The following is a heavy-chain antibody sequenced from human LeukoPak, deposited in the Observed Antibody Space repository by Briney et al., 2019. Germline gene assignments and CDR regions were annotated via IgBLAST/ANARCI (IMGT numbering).Heavy chain of an antibody. CDR3: ARDGYSYGYGFNYFDY. CDR2: INHSGST. D-gene: IGHD5-18*01. V-gene: IGHV4-34*01. J-gene: IGHJ4*02. Sequence: PSETLSLTCTVSGGSISSYQWSWIRQPPGKGLEWIGEINHSGSTNYNPSLKSRVTISVDTSKNQFSLKLSSVTAADTAVYYCARDGYSYGYGFNYFDYWGQGTLATVSS. CDR1: GGSISSYQ.